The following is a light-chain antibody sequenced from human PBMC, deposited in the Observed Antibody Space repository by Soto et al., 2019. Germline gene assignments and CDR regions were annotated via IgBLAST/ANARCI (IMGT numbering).Light chain of an antibody. CDR1: SSDVGDYNY. J-gene: IGLJ3*02. CDR3: SSYRSPSMVV. CDR2: DVT. V-gene: IGLV2-14*03. Sequence: QSVLTQPASVSGSPGQSIIISCTGTSSDVGDYNYVSWYQHHPGKAPKLMIYDVTNRPSGVSNRFSGSKFGNTASLTISGLQAEDEADYYCSSYRSPSMVVFGGGTQLTVL.